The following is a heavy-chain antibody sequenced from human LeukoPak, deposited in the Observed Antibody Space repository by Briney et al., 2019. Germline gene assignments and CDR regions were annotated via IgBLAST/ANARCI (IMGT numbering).Heavy chain of an antibody. J-gene: IGHJ4*02. CDR3: ARHEVTTIFGALDY. Sequence: SETLSLTCTVSGYSISSGYYWGWIRQPPGKGLEWIGSIYHSGSTYYNPSLKSRVTISVDTSKNQFSLKLSSVTAADTAKYYCARHEVTTIFGALDYWGQGIRVTISS. CDR2: IYHSGST. CDR1: GYSISSGYY. D-gene: IGHD3-3*01. V-gene: IGHV4-38-2*02.